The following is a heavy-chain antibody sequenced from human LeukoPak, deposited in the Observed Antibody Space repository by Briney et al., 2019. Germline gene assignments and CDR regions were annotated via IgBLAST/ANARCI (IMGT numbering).Heavy chain of an antibody. Sequence: SETLSLTCTVSGGSISSGAYYWSWIRLHPGKGLEWIGYIYNSGSTYYNPSLKSRVTISVDTSKNQFSLKLSSVTAADTAVYYCARGVSCGSGGCHYYFDYWGQGTLVTVSS. V-gene: IGHV4-31*03. J-gene: IGHJ4*02. D-gene: IGHD2-15*01. CDR1: GGSISSGAYY. CDR3: ARGVSCGSGGCHYYFDY. CDR2: IYNSGST.